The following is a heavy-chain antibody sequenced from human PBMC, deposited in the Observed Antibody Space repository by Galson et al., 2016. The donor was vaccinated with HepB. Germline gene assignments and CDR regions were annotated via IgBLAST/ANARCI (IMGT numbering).Heavy chain of an antibody. V-gene: IGHV4-39*01. CDR2: VYHSWST. CDR3: AGSHRNGAAAHCYFDY. D-gene: IGHD2-15*01. J-gene: IGHJ4*02. CDR1: GDSITTGSFS. Sequence: SETLSLTCTVSGDSITTGSFSWGWIRQPPGKGLEWIGCVYHSWSTYYNPSLKSRITISVDTSKNQFSLNLNSVTAADTAVYYCAGSHRNGAAAHCYFDYWGQGTLVTVSS.